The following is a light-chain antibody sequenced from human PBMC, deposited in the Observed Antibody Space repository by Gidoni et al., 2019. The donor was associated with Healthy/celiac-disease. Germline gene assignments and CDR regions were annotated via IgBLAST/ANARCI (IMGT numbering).Light chain of an antibody. CDR1: QSVSSN. J-gene: IGKJ4*01. CDR2: GAS. CDR3: QQYNNWPPLT. Sequence: DIVMTQSPATLSVSPGDRAALSCRASQSVSSNLAWYQQKPGQAPRLLIYGASTRATGIPARFSGSGSGTEFTLTISSPQSEDFAVYYCQQYNNWPPLTFGGGTKVEIK. V-gene: IGKV3D-15*01.